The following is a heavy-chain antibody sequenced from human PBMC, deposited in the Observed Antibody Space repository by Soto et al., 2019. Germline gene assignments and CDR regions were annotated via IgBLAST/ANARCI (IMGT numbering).Heavy chain of an antibody. CDR1: GYTFSNYG. CDR3: AREGYYSGSGTYSPPRSYGMDV. D-gene: IGHD3-10*01. Sequence: QVQLVQSGAEVRKPGASVKVSCKASGYTFSNYGLSWVRQAPGQGLEWMGWISDYNGNTHYAQKFQGRLIMTTDTPSRTAYVELSSLTSDDPAVYFCAREGYYSGSGTYSPPRSYGMDVWGQGTTVTVSS. J-gene: IGHJ6*02. V-gene: IGHV1-18*01. CDR2: ISDYNGNT.